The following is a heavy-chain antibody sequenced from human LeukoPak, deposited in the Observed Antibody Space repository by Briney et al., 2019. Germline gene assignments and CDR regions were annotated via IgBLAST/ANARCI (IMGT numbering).Heavy chain of an antibody. J-gene: IGHJ4*02. V-gene: IGHV3-21*01. CDR2: ISSSSSYI. Sequence: PGGSLRLSCAASGFTFSSYNMNWVRQAPGKGLEWVSSISSSSSYIYYADSVKGRFTISRDNAKNSLYLQMNSLRAEDTAVYYCARDLYLLYDILTGYLDYWGQGTLVTVSS. D-gene: IGHD3-9*01. CDR1: GFTFSSYN. CDR3: ARDLYLLYDILTGYLDY.